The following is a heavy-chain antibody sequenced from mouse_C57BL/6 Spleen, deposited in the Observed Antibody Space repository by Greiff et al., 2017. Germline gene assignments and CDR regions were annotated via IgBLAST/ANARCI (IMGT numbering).Heavy chain of an antibody. D-gene: IGHD2-4*01. V-gene: IGHV1-76*01. CDR1: GYTFTDYY. Sequence: QVQLKQSGAELVRPGASVKLSCKASGYTFTDYYINWVKQRPGQGLEWIARLYPGSGNTYYNEKFKGKATLTAEKSSSTAYMQLSSLTSEDSAVYFCAREGGLRPGFAYWGQGTLVTVSA. J-gene: IGHJ3*01. CDR3: AREGGLRPGFAY. CDR2: LYPGSGNT.